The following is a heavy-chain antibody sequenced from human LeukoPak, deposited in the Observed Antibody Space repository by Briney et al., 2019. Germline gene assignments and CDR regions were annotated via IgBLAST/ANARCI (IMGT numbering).Heavy chain of an antibody. D-gene: IGHD3-10*02. J-gene: IGHJ6*04. CDR2: ISSSGRTI. Sequence: PGGSLRLSRAASVFTLSSYEMNWVRQPRGRGREGVSYISSSGRTIYYADSVKARFTISRDNAKNSLYLQMYSLRAEDTAVYYCAELGITMIGGVWGKGTTVTISS. CDR3: AELGITMIGGV. V-gene: IGHV3-48*03. CDR1: VFTLSSYE.